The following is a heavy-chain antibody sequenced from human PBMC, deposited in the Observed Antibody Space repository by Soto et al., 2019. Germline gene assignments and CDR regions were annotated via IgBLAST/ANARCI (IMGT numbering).Heavy chain of an antibody. V-gene: IGHV3-23*01. CDR1: GFTFSSYA. Sequence: PGGSLRLSCAASGFTFSSYAMSWVRQAPGKGLEWVSAISGSGGSTYYADSVKGRFTISRDNSKNTLYLQMNSLRAEDTAVYYSAKDVNVVRGYMDYWGQGTLVTVSS. CDR3: AKDVNVVRGYMDY. CDR2: ISGSGGST. D-gene: IGHD5-18*01. J-gene: IGHJ4*02.